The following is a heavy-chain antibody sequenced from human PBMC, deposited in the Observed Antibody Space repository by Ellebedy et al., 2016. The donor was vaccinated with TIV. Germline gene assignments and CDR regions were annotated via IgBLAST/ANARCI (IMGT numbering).Heavy chain of an antibody. CDR2: MNPNSGNT. J-gene: IGHJ6*02. Sequence: ASVKVSXXASGYTFTSYDINWVRQATGQGLEWMGWMNPNSGNTGYAQKFQGRVTMTRNTSISTAYMELRSLRSDDTAVYYCARERWYYGDYEEMDVWGQGTTVTVSS. V-gene: IGHV1-8*01. CDR3: ARERWYYGDYEEMDV. D-gene: IGHD4-17*01. CDR1: GYTFTSYD.